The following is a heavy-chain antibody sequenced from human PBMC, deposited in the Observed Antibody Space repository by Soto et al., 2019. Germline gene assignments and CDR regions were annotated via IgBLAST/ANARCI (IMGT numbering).Heavy chain of an antibody. CDR3: ARALSDXYXXXXXXDY. J-gene: IGHJ4*02. CDR2: IYYSGGT. V-gene: IGHV4-59*01. CDR1: GGSISSYY. D-gene: IGHD3-22*01. Sequence: SETLSLTCTVSGGSISSYYWSWIRQPPGKGLEWIGYIYYSGGTNYNPSLKSRVTISVDTSKNQFSLKLSSVTAADTAVYYCARALSDXYXXXXXXDYWGQGTXVTXXS.